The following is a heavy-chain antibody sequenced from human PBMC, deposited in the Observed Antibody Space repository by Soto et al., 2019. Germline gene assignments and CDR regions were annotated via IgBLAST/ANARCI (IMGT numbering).Heavy chain of an antibody. V-gene: IGHV4-30-4*01. Sequence: QVQLQESGPGVVEPSQTLSLTCTVSGGSINNNGYFWSWIRQPPGSGLEWIGHIYNSGSTYSNPSLKRRLTISVDTSKNQCSLKLSAVTAADTAVYYCARGPSGDKVDYWGQGTLVTVSS. CDR2: IYNSGST. CDR1: GGSINNNGYF. J-gene: IGHJ4*02. D-gene: IGHD1-26*01. CDR3: ARGPSGDKVDY.